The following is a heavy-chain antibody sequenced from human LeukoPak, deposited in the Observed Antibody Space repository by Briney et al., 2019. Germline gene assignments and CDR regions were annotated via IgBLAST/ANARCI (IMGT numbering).Heavy chain of an antibody. CDR3: ARDQLEYDILTGFYYYGMDV. Sequence: SETLSLTCTVSGGSISSYYWSWIRQPAGKGLEWIGRIYTSGSTNYNPSLKSRVTMSVDTSKNQFSLKLSSVTAADTAVYYCARDQLEYDILTGFYYYGMDVWGQGTTVTVSS. D-gene: IGHD3-9*01. CDR1: GGSISSYY. CDR2: IYTSGST. J-gene: IGHJ6*02. V-gene: IGHV4-4*07.